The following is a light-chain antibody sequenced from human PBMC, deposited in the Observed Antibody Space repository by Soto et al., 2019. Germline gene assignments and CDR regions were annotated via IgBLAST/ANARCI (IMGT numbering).Light chain of an antibody. V-gene: IGKV1-39*01. CDR3: QQSYSTLPYT. CDR1: QSISNY. Sequence: DIQMTQSPSSLSASVGDRVTITCRASQSISNYLNWYQQKPGKAPKLLIYAASSLQSGVPSRFSGSGSGTDFTLTITSLQPEDFASYQCQQSYSTLPYTFGQGTKVDIK. CDR2: AAS. J-gene: IGKJ2*01.